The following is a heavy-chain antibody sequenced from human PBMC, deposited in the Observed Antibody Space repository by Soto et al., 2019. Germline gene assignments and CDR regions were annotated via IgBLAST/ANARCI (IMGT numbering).Heavy chain of an antibody. J-gene: IGHJ5*02. Sequence: PSETLSLTCTVSGGSISSYYWSWIRQPPGKGLEWIGYIYYSGSTNYNPSLKSRVTISVDTSKNQFSLKLSSVTAADTAVYYCARLQGRADRGWWANWFAPWGQGTLVT. CDR2: IYYSGST. CDR3: ARLQGRADRGWWANWFAP. CDR1: GGSISSYY. V-gene: IGHV4-59*08. D-gene: IGHD6-19*01.